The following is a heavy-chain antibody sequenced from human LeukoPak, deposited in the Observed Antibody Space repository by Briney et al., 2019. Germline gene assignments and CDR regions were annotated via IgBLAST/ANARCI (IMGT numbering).Heavy chain of an antibody. CDR2: ISGSGGST. J-gene: IGHJ4*02. CDR3: ARAKGYSGSYYEVDY. CDR1: GSTFNSYG. D-gene: IGHD1-26*01. V-gene: IGHV3-23*01. Sequence: PGGSLRLSCAASGSTFNSYGMSWVRQAPGKGLEWVSAISGSGGSTYYADSVKGRFTISRDNSKNTLYLQMNSLRADDTAVYYCARAKGYSGSYYEVDYWGQGTLVTVSS.